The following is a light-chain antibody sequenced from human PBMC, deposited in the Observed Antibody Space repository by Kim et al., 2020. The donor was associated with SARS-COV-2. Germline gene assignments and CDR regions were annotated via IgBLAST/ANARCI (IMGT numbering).Light chain of an antibody. J-gene: IGKJ1*01. Sequence: VSPGERTALSCRASQSVSSNLAWYQQKPGQAPRLLIYGVSTRATGVPDRFSGSGSGTEFTLTVSSLQSEDCAVYYCQQYNDWPGTFGQGTKVDIK. CDR3: QQYNDWPGT. V-gene: IGKV3-15*01. CDR2: GVS. CDR1: QSVSSN.